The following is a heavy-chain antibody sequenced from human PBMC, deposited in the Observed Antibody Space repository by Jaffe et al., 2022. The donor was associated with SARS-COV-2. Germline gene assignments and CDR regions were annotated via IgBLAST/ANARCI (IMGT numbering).Heavy chain of an antibody. J-gene: IGHJ3*02. D-gene: IGHD3-22*01. V-gene: IGHV3-11*01. CDR2: ISISGITI. CDR3: AGCDSSGGTGYDAFDI. Sequence: QVQLVESGGGLVKPGGSLRLSCAASGITFSDYYMSWIRQAPGKGLEWVSYISISGITINYSDSVKGRFTISRDNAKNSLYLQMNSLRAEDTAVYYCAGCDSSGGTGYDAFDIWGQGTMVTVAS. CDR1: GITFSDYY.